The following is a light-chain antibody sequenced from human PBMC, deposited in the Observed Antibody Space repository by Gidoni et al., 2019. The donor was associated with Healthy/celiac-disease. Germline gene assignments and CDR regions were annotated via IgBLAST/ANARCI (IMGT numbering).Light chain of an antibody. J-gene: IGLJ2*01. Sequence: SYELTHPPSVSVSPGQTASITCSGDKLGDKYACWYQQKPGQSPVLVIYQDSKRPSGIPERFAGSNSGNTATLTISGTQAMDEVDYYCQAWDSSTVVFGGGTKLTVL. V-gene: IGLV3-1*01. CDR2: QDS. CDR1: KLGDKY. CDR3: QAWDSSTVV.